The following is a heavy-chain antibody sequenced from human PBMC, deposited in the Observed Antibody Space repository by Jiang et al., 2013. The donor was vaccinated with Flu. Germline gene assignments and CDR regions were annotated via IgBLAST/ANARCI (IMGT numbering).Heavy chain of an antibody. V-gene: IGHV4-39*01. CDR1: GDSISRTNSF. CDR2: ISYSGST. D-gene: IGHD3-16*01. J-gene: IGHJ4*02. Sequence: GLVKPAETLSLTCTISGDSISRTNSFWGWIRQPPGKGLEWIASISYSGSTSYNPSLKTRVTISMDTSRNQFSLQLTAVTAADTAVYHCARLPWGGRADYWGQGTLVTVSS. CDR3: ARLPWGGRADY.